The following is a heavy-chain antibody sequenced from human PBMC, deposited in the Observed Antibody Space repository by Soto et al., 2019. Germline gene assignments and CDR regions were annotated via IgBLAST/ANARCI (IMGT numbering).Heavy chain of an antibody. V-gene: IGHV3-23*05. Sequence: GGSLRLFCAASGFTFSNAWMSWVRQAPGKGLEWVSTIDNSGGITYYADSVKGRFTISRDNSKNTLYLQMNSLRAEDTAVYYCARPKYYYDSSGPPAYWGQGTLVTVSS. CDR2: IDNSGGIT. CDR1: GFTFSNAW. D-gene: IGHD3-22*01. CDR3: ARPKYYYDSSGPPAY. J-gene: IGHJ4*02.